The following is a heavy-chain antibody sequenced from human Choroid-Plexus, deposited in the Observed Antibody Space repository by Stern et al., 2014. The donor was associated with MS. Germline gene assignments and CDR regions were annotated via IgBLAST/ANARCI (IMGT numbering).Heavy chain of an antibody. D-gene: IGHD2-15*01. Sequence: QVQLGQSGGGVAQPGRPLILSCAASGFTFSNFGMHWVRQAPGKGLEWVALISYDGSDKYYADSVKGRFTIFRDNSKNTLYMHMNSLRAEDTAVYYCAKDRQWSTYFFDYWGQGSRVTVSS. CDR3: AKDRQWSTYFFDY. CDR2: ISYDGSDK. V-gene: IGHV3-30*18. CDR1: GFTFSNFG. J-gene: IGHJ4*02.